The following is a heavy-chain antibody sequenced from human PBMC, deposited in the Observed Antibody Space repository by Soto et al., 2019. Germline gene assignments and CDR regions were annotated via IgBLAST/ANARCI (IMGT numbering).Heavy chain of an antibody. V-gene: IGHV4-59*01. CDR3: ARSKDGYNYPIYYYYGMDV. J-gene: IGHJ6*02. CDR1: GGSISSYY. CDR2: IYYSGST. D-gene: IGHD5-12*01. Sequence: QVQLQESGPGLVKPSETLSLTCTVSGGSISSYYWSWIRQPPGKGLEWIGYIYYSGSTNYNPSLKSRVTISVDTSKNQFSLKLSSVTAADTAVYYCARSKDGYNYPIYYYYGMDVWGQGTTVTVS.